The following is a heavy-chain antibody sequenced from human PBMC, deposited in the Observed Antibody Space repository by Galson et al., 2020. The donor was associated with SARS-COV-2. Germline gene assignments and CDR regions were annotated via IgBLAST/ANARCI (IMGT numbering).Heavy chain of an antibody. Sequence: GGSLRLSCAASGFTFSSYSMNWVRQAPGKGLEWVSSISSSSSYIYYADSVKGRFTISRDNAKNSLYLQMNSLRAEDTAVYYCARAVESGSYYAVFAFDIWGQGTMVTVSS. V-gene: IGHV3-21*01. CDR3: ARAVESGSYYAVFAFDI. D-gene: IGHD1-26*01. J-gene: IGHJ3*02. CDR1: GFTFSSYS. CDR2: ISSSSSYI.